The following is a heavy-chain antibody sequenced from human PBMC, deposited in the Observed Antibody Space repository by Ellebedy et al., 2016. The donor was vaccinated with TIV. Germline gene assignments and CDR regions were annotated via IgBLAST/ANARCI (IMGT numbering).Heavy chain of an antibody. J-gene: IGHJ6*02. V-gene: IGHV3-74*01. CDR1: GFTFSWFW. Sequence: GESLKISCAASGFTFSWFWLHCVRQAPGKGLVWVSRINPDGGSIRYADSVKGRFTISRDNAKNSLYLQMNSLRVEDTAFYYCAKVQGPKNYGRYGLNVWGQGTTVNVSS. D-gene: IGHD3-10*01. CDR2: INPDGGSI. CDR3: AKVQGPKNYGRYGLNV.